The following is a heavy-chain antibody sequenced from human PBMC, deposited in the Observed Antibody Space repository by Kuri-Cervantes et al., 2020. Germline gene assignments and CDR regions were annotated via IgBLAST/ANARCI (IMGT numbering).Heavy chain of an antibody. CDR3: ASSHGSGSYSFDY. J-gene: IGHJ4*02. CDR1: GFTFSSYG. Sequence: LSLTCAASGFTFSSYGMHWVRQAPGKGLEWVAVIWYDGSNKYYADSVKGRFTISRDNSKNTLYLQMNSLRAEDTAVYYCASSHGSGSYSFDYWGQGTLVTVSS. V-gene: IGHV3-33*01. D-gene: IGHD3-10*01. CDR2: IWYDGSNK.